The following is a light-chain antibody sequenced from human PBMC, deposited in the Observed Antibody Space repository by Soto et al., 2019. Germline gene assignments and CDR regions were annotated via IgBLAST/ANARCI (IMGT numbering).Light chain of an antibody. V-gene: IGKV3-20*01. CDR3: QQLGSAPEGR. Sequence: ESAVAQSAGTVSWSPGERSTRSCSSSRGVSSSYLAWYQQKPGQAPRLLIYGAYSRATGIPDRFSGSGSGTAFTLTISRLEPDDFAVYYCQQLGSAPEGRFGQGTKVDI. CDR2: GAY. J-gene: IGKJ1*01. CDR1: RGVSSSY.